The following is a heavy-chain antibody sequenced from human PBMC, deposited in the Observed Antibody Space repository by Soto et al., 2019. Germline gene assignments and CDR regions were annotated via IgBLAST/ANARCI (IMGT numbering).Heavy chain of an antibody. CDR3: AKGRVGATGYFDL. Sequence: EVHLLESWGGLVQPGGALRLSCAASGFTFSSDAMSWFRQAPVKGLEWVSAISGSGGSRYYADSVKGRFTISRDNSKNTLYLQMNSLRAEDTAVYYCAKGRVGATGYFDLWGRVTLVTVSS. V-gene: IGHV3-23*01. CDR2: ISGSGGSR. D-gene: IGHD1-26*01. CDR1: GFTFSSDA. J-gene: IGHJ2*01.